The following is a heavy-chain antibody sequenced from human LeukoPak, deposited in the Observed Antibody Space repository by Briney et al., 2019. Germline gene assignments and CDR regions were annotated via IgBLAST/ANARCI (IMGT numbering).Heavy chain of an antibody. J-gene: IGHJ4*02. V-gene: IGHV4-39*07. D-gene: IGHD3-10*01. CDR3: ARKRSGLNF. Sequence: SETLSLTCTVSGGSISSSSYYWGWIRQPPGKGLEWIGNIYYSGSTYYNPSLKSRVTISVDTSKNQFSLKLSSVTAADTAVYYCARKRSGLNFWGQGTLVTVSS. CDR2: IYYSGST. CDR1: GGSISSSSYY.